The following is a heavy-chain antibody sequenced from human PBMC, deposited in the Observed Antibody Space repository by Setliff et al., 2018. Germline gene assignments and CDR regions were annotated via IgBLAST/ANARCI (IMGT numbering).Heavy chain of an antibody. CDR3: ARPDGGDYAFDI. CDR2: IYNSGST. Sequence: KPSETLSLTCTVSGGSISGYYWSWIRQPPGKSLEWIGYIYNSGSTTYNPSLTSRVTISEDSSKNQLSLRLLSVTAADTAVYYCARPDGGDYAFDIWGQGTMVTVSS. CDR1: GGSISGYY. J-gene: IGHJ3*02. V-gene: IGHV4-59*01. D-gene: IGHD2-21*01.